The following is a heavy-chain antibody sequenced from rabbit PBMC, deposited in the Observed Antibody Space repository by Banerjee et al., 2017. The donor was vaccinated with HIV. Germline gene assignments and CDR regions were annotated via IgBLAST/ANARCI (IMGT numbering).Heavy chain of an antibody. Sequence: LTLTCKASGFSFSSGYDMCWVRQAPGKGLELIACIYTSSGSTWYASWVNGRFTISRSTSLNTVDLKMTSLTAADTATYFCARGDVNYSGYGYAPMDLWGPGTLVTVS. J-gene: IGHJ6*01. D-gene: IGHD6-1*01. CDR2: IYTSSGST. CDR1: GFSFSSGYD. V-gene: IGHV1S43*01. CDR3: ARGDVNYSGYGYAPMDL.